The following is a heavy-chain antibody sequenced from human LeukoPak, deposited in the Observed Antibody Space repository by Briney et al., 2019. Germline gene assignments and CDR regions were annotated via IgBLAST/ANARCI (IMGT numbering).Heavy chain of an antibody. J-gene: IGHJ5*02. V-gene: IGHV3-23*01. D-gene: IGHD6-13*01. CDR2: ISQSGDVT. CDR1: GFTFSSHA. CDR3: AKKREGMAAPNWSDP. Sequence: GGSLRLSCEASGFTFSSHAMSWVRQGPGKGLEWVSVISQSGDVTYYADSVKGRFTISRDNSKSTLYLQVSSLRAEDTAVYYCAKKREGMAAPNWSDPWGQGPLVTVPS.